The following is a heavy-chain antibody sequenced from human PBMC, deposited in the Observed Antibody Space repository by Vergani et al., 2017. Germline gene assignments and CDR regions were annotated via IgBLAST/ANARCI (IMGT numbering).Heavy chain of an antibody. CDR1: GGSISSSSYY. V-gene: IGHV4-39*07. J-gene: IGHJ2*01. Sequence: QLQLQESGPGLVKPSETLSLTCTVSGGSISSSSYYWGWIRQPPGKGLEWIGSIYYSGSTYYNPSLKSRVTISLDTSKNQFSLKLNSVTAADTAVYYCARGLGVYWYFDLWGRGTLVTVSS. D-gene: IGHD3-16*01. CDR2: IYYSGST. CDR3: ARGLGVYWYFDL.